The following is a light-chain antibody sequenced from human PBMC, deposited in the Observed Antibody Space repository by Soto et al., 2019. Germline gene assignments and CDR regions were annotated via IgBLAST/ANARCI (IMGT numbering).Light chain of an antibody. J-gene: IGLJ2*01. CDR2: EVS. CDR1: SSDVGGYNY. Sequence: QSVLTQPASVSGSPGQSITISCTGTSSDVGGYNYVSWYQQYPGKAPKLMIYEVSNRPSGVSNRFSGSKSGNTASLTISGLQAEDEADYYCSSYTNSNVVFGGGTKVTVL. V-gene: IGLV2-14*01. CDR3: SSYTNSNVV.